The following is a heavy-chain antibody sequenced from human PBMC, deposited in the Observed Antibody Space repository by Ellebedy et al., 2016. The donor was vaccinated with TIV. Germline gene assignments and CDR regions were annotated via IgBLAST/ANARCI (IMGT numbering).Heavy chain of an antibody. Sequence: PGGSLRLSCAASGFTFSNYWMHWVRHAPGKGLEWVSLIYSDGSSTSYADSVKGRFTISRDNAKNTLYLQMSSLRGEDTAVYYCARAYYGSGSSLEYWGQGTLVTVSS. CDR2: IYSDGSST. D-gene: IGHD3-10*01. CDR1: GFTFSNYW. J-gene: IGHJ4*02. CDR3: ARAYYGSGSSLEY. V-gene: IGHV3-74*01.